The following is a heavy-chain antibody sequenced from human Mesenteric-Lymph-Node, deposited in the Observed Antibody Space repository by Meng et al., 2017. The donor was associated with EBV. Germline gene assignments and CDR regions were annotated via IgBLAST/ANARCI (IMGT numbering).Heavy chain of an antibody. V-gene: IGHV6-1*01. D-gene: IGHD6-19*01. Sequence: SGPGLVKPCQTLSLTCASSGDSVTSNSAAWNWNSPSPSRGLEWLGRTYYRSKWYNGYAVSLKSRITINPDTSKNQFSLQLNSVTPEDTAMYYCARSGSSGRIDYWGQGTLVTVSS. CDR2: TYYRSKWYN. CDR1: GDSVTSNSAA. J-gene: IGHJ4*02. CDR3: ARSGSSGRIDY.